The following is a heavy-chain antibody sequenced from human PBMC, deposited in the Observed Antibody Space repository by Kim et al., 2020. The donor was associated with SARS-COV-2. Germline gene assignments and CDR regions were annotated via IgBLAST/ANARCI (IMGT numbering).Heavy chain of an antibody. V-gene: IGHV6-1*01. CDR3: ARVGRGYYYGMDV. Sequence: YAVSVKSRITINPDPSKTQFALQLNSVTPEDTAVYYCARVGRGYYYGMDVWGQGTTVTVSS. J-gene: IGHJ6*02. D-gene: IGHD3-10*01.